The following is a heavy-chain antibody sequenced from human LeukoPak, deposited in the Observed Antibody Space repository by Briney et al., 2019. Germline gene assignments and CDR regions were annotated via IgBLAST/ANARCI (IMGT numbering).Heavy chain of an antibody. J-gene: IGHJ6*04. D-gene: IGHD3-10*01. Sequence: SETLSLTCAVYGGSFSGYYWSWIRQPPGKGLEWIGEINHSGSTNYNPSLKSRVTISVDTSKNQFSLKLSSVTAADTAVYYCARTPLLWFGELHYYYGMDVWGKGTTVTVSS. CDR1: GGSFSGYY. CDR3: ARTPLLWFGELHYYYGMDV. V-gene: IGHV4-34*01. CDR2: INHSGST.